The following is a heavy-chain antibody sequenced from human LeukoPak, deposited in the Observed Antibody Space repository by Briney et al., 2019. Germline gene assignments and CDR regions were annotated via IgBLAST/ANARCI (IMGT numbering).Heavy chain of an antibody. CDR1: GYTFTSYA. CDR3: ARSYSSSWYDEYYYYYYMDV. V-gene: IGHV7-4-1*02. J-gene: IGHJ6*03. D-gene: IGHD6-13*01. Sequence: ASVKVSCKASGYTFTSYAMNWVRQAPGQGLEWMGWINTITGNPTYAQGFTGRFVFSLDTSVSTAYLQISSLKAEDTAVYYCARSYSSSWYDEYYYYYYMDVWGKGTTVTVSS. CDR2: INTITGNP.